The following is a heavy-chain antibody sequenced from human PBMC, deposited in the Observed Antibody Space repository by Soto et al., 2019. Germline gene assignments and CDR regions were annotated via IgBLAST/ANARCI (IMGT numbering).Heavy chain of an antibody. V-gene: IGHV3-7*03. J-gene: IGHJ4*02. CDR3: ARDWYYDFWSGYSLGY. Sequence: PGGSLRLSCAASGFTFSSYWMSWVRQAPGKGLEWVANIKQDGSEKYYVDSVKGRFTISRDNAKNSLYLQMNSLRAEDTAVYYCARDWYYDFWSGYSLGYWGQGTLVTVSS. CDR2: IKQDGSEK. CDR1: GFTFSSYW. D-gene: IGHD3-3*01.